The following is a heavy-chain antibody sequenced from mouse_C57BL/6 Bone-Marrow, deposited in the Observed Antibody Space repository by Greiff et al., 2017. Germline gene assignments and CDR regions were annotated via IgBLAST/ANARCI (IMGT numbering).Heavy chain of an antibody. J-gene: IGHJ4*01. CDR3: ARPLTCYYAMDY. Sequence: EVMLVESGGDLVKPGGSLKLSCAASGFTFSSYGMSWVRQTPGKRLAWVATISSGGSYTYYPDSVKGRFTISRDNAKNTLYLQMSSLKSEDTAMYYCARPLTCYYAMDYWGQGTSVTVSS. CDR1: GFTFSSYG. V-gene: IGHV5-6*01. CDR2: ISSGGSYT.